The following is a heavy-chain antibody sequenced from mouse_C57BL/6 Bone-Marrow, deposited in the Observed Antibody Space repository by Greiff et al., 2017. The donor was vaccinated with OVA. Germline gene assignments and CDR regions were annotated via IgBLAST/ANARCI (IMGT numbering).Heavy chain of an antibody. J-gene: IGHJ3*01. D-gene: IGHD2-2*01. Sequence: VQLQQSGPGLVQPSQSLSITCTVSGFSLTSYGVHWVRQSPGKGLEWLGVIWSGGSTDYNAAFISRLSISKDNSKSHVFFKMNSLQADDTAIYYCARKKGGIYDGYDGVFAYWGQGTLVTVSA. CDR3: ARKKGGIYDGYDGVFAY. CDR2: IWSGGST. CDR1: GFSLTSYG. V-gene: IGHV2-2*01.